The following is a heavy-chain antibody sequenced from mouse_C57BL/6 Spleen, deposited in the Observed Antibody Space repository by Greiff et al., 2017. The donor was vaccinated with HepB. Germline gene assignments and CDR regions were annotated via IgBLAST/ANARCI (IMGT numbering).Heavy chain of an antibody. Sequence: QVQLQQPGAELVKPGASVKLSCKASGYTFTSYWMQWVKQRPGQGLEWIGEIDPSDSYTNYNQKFKGKATLTVDTSSSTAYMQLSSLTSEDSAVYYCARDYDYDMAYWGQGTLVTVSA. V-gene: IGHV1-50*01. CDR1: GYTFTSYW. CDR2: IDPSDSYT. D-gene: IGHD2-4*01. J-gene: IGHJ3*01. CDR3: ARDYDYDMAY.